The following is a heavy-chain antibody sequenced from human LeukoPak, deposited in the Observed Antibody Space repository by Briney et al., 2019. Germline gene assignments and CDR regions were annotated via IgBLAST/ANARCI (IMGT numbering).Heavy chain of an antibody. J-gene: IGHJ4*02. V-gene: IGHV3-23*01. CDR2: ISGRSDGT. CDR1: GFTFGSYV. CDR3: AKGSGPSRPYYFDY. D-gene: IGHD6-19*01. Sequence: PGASLRLSCATSGFTFGSYVMSWVRQAPGKGLEWASAISGRSDGTYYSDSMKGRFTISRDNSKNTLYLQMNSLRAEDTAVYYCAKGSGPSRPYYFDYWGQGTLVTVSS.